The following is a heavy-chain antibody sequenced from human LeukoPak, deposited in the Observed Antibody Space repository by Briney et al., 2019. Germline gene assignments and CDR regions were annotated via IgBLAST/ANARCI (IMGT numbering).Heavy chain of an antibody. CDR1: GYTFTSYN. Sequence: ASVKVSCKASGYTFTSYNMQWVRQAPGQGLEWMGIINPSGGDTGYAQKFQGRVTMTRDTSTSTVYMELSTLRSEDTAVYYCARVYSGYFDYWGQGTLVTVSS. CDR2: INPSGGDT. V-gene: IGHV1-46*01. CDR3: ARVYSGYFDY. D-gene: IGHD5-12*01. J-gene: IGHJ4*02.